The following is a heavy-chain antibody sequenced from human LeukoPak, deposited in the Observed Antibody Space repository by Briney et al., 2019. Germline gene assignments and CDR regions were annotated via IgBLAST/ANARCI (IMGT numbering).Heavy chain of an antibody. V-gene: IGHV4-39*01. Sequence: PSETLSLTCTVSGGSISSSSYYWGWLRHPPGKGLERIGSIYYSGSTYYNPSLKSRATISVDTSKNQFSLKLSSVTAADTAVYYCARHRRYSYGYGDYWGQGTLVTVSS. CDR1: GGSISSSSYY. CDR3: ARHRRYSYGYGDY. CDR2: IYYSGST. D-gene: IGHD5-18*01. J-gene: IGHJ4*02.